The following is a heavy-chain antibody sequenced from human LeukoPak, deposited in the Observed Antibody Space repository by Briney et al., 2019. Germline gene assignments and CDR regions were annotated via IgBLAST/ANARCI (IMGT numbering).Heavy chain of an antibody. Sequence: PPASVKVSCKASGGTFSSYAISWVRQAPGQGLEWMGGIIPIFGTANYAQKFQGRVTITADESTSTAYMELSSLRSEDTAVYYCARAAIAAAGYNWFDPWGQGTLVTVSS. J-gene: IGHJ5*02. CDR3: ARAAIAAAGYNWFDP. CDR1: GGTFSSYA. V-gene: IGHV1-69*13. D-gene: IGHD6-13*01. CDR2: IIPIFGTA.